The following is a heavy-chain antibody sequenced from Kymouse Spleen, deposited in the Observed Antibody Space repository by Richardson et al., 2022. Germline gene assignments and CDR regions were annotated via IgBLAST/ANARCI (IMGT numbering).Heavy chain of an antibody. V-gene: IGHV3-9*01. D-gene: IGHD5-18,IGHD5-18*01. CDR3: AKDAYDYGYSYGFDY. CDR2: ISWNSGSI. CDR1: GFTFDDYA. J-gene: IGHJ4*02. Sequence: EVQLVESGGGLVQPGRSLRLSCAASGFTFDDYAMHWVRQAPGKGLEWVSGISWNSGSIGYADSVKGRFTISRDNAKNSLYLQMNSLRAEDTALYYCAKDAYDYGYSYGFDYWGQGTLVTVSS.